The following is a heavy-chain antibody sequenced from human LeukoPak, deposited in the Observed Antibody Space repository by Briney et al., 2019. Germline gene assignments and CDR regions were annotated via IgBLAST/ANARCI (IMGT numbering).Heavy chain of an antibody. CDR1: GITVSSNY. CDR2: TYSGTST. J-gene: IGHJ4*02. D-gene: IGHD3-16*01. Sequence: GGSLRLSCVVSGITVSSNYMSWVRQAPGKGLEWVSGTYSGTSTYYAASVKGRFTISRDNSKNTLYLQMNSLRAEDTAVYYCARDLESPYVPDYWGQGTLVIVS. V-gene: IGHV3-66*01. CDR3: ARDLESPYVPDY.